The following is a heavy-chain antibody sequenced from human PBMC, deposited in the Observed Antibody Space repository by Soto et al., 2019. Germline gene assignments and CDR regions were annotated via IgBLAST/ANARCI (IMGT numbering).Heavy chain of an antibody. CDR3: ARERYHYYMDV. J-gene: IGHJ6*03. CDR1: GGSISSYY. V-gene: IGHV4-59*12. CDR2: IYYSGCT. Sequence: SETLSLTCTVSGGSISSYYWSWIRQPPGKGLEWIGYIYYSGCTNYNPSLKSRVTISVDTSKNQFSLKLSSVTAADTAVYYCARERYHYYMDVWGKGTTVTVS.